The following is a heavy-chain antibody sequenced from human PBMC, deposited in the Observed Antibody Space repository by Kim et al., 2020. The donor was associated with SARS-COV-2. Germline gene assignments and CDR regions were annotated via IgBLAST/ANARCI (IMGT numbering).Heavy chain of an antibody. CDR2: IFGGNGNV. D-gene: IGHD3-10*01. J-gene: IGHJ4*02. V-gene: IGHV1-3*01. CDR3: ARDVPMRRGVGYYFDS. CDR1: GYTFKTET. Sequence: ASVKVSCKASGYTFKTETIHWVRQAPGQRLEWMGWIFGGNGNVIYSPKFQARVTFTRDTSASTVYMELSSLRSEDTAVYYCARDVPMRRGVGYYFDSWGQGSLVTVSS.